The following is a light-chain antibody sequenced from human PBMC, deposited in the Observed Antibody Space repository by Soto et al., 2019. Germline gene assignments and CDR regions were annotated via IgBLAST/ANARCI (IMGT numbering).Light chain of an antibody. CDR2: GAS. CDR1: QSVDSSF. Sequence: EIVLTQSPGSLSLSPGERATLSCRASQSVDSSFFAWYQQKPGQAPRLLIYGASNRATGIPDRVSGSGSGTDFTLTISRLEPEDFAVYYCQQYVSSVTFGQGTKVEIQ. V-gene: IGKV3-20*01. CDR3: QQYVSSVT. J-gene: IGKJ1*01.